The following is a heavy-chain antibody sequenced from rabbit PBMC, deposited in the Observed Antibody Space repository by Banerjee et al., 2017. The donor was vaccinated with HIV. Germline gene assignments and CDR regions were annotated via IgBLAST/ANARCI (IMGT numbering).Heavy chain of an antibody. CDR3: ARASNDGGAIDGFDP. D-gene: IGHD1-1*01. Sequence: QSLEESGGDLVKPGASLTLTCTASGFSFSNNYWICWVRQAPGKGLEWLACIYAGSSGRTYYASWAKGRFTISKTSSTTVTLQMTSLTAADTATYFCARASNDGGAIDGFDPWGPGTLVTVS. J-gene: IGHJ2*01. V-gene: IGHV1S40*01. CDR1: GFSFSNNYW. CDR2: IYAGSSGRT.